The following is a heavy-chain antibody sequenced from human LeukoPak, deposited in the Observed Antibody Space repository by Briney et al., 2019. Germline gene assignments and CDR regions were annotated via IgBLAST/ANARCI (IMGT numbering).Heavy chain of an antibody. CDR2: ISSSSSYI. J-gene: IGHJ4*02. V-gene: IGHV3-21*01. D-gene: IGHD3-10*01. Sequence: GGSLRLSCAASGFTFSSYSMNWVRQAPGKGLEWVSSISSSSSYIYYADSVKGRFTISRDNAKNSLYLQMNSLRAEDTAVYYCARVDPLNYYGSGSSDGGGQGTLVTVSS. CDR1: GFTFSSYS. CDR3: ARVDPLNYYGSGSSDG.